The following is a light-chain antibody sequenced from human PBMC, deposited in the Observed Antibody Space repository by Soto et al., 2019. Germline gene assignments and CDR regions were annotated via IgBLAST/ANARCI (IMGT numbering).Light chain of an antibody. V-gene: IGKV1-5*01. Sequence: DIQMTQSPSTLSASVGDRVTITCRASQSVGSCFAWYQQKVGKAPNLLIYDASHLAFGVPSRFSGSGSGTGFTLTISSLQTDDVATYYYHQYQSDFYTFGQGTKLEIK. CDR2: DAS. J-gene: IGKJ2*01. CDR3: HQYQSDFYT. CDR1: QSVGSC.